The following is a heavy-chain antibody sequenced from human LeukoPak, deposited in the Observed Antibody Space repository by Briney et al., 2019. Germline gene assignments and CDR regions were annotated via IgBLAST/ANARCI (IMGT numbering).Heavy chain of an antibody. Sequence: ESLKISCKASAYSSINYWIGWVRQMPAKGREWLAIIYPGDSDTRYNPSFQGQVTISADKSINNAYLQQSSLKASDGAMYYCETCNWGFSSFDYWGQGTLVTVSS. V-gene: IGHV5-51*01. D-gene: IGHD7-27*01. CDR1: AYSSINYW. CDR3: ETCNWGFSSFDY. J-gene: IGHJ4*02. CDR2: IYPGDSDT.